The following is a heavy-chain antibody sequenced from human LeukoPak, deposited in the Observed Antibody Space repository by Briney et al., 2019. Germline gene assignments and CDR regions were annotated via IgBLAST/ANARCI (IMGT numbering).Heavy chain of an antibody. CDR1: GFTFSSYG. V-gene: IGHV3-30*03. D-gene: IGHD4-23*01. J-gene: IGHJ4*02. CDR3: AREYGGNLYYFDY. CDR2: ISYDGSNK. Sequence: PGRSLRLSCAASGFTFSSYGMHWVRQAPGKGLEWVAVISYDGSNKYYADSVKGRFTISRDNSKNTLYLQMNSLRAEDTAVYYCAREYGGNLYYFDYWGQGTLVTVSS.